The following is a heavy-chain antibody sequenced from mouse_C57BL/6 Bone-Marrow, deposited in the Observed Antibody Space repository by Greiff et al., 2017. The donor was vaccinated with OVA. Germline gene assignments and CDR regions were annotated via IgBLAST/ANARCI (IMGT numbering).Heavy chain of an antibody. CDR3: ARAEDAMDY. CDR2: IYPGSGNT. V-gene: IGHV1-76*01. Sequence: QVQLKQSGAELVRPGASVKLSCKASGYTFTDYYINWVKQRPGQGLEWIARIYPGSGNTYYNEKFKGKATLTAEKSSSTAYMQLSSLTSEDSAVYFCARAEDAMDYWGQGTSVTVSS. CDR1: GYTFTDYY. J-gene: IGHJ4*01.